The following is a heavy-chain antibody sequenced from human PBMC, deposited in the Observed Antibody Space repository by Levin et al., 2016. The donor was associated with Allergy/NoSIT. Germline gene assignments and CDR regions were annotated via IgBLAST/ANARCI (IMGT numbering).Heavy chain of an antibody. CDR3: AKVDTLSLLRFLEWFLPGYFDY. CDR2: IYYSGST. J-gene: IGHJ4*02. D-gene: IGHD3-3*01. V-gene: IGHV4-59*01. Sequence: WIRQPPGKGLEWIGYIYYSGSTNYNPSLKSRVTISVDTSKNQFSLKLSSVTAADTAVYYCAKVDTLSLLRFLEWFLPGYFDYWGQGTLVTVSS.